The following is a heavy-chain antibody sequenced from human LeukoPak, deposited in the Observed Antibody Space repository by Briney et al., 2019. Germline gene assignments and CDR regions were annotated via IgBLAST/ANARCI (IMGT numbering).Heavy chain of an antibody. CDR2: MNPNSGNT. D-gene: IGHD6-13*01. V-gene: IGHV1-8*01. J-gene: IGHJ6*03. CDR3: ARGYIAAGVTYYYYYYMDV. Sequence: ASVKVSCKASGYTFTSYDISWVRQATGRGLEWMGWMNPNSGNTGYAQKFQGRVTMTRNTSISTAYMELSSLRSEDTAVYYRARGYIAAGVTYYYYYYMDVWGKGTTVTVSS. CDR1: GYTFTSYD.